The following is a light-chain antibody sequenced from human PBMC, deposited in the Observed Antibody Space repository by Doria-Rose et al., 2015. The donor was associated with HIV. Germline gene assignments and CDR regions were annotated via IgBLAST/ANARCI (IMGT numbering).Light chain of an antibody. CDR3: QQYYDTPS. Sequence: DIRVTQSPESLGMSLGERATLNCKSNQSLLYTSKNYLAWYQQKPGQPPKLLIYWASTRQSEVPARFSGSGSGTGFTLTISSLEAEDVAVYYCQQYYDTPSFGPGTTVDIK. CDR2: WAS. CDR1: QSLLYTSKNY. J-gene: IGKJ3*01. V-gene: IGKV4-1*01.